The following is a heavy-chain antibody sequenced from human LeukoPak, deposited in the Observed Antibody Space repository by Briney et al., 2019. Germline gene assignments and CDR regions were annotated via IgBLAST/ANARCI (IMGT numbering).Heavy chain of an antibody. CDR1: GYTFTSYD. Sequence: ASATVSFTASGYTFTSYDINWVRQAPGQGLEWMGWMNPNSGNTGYAQKFQGRVTMTRNTSISTAYMELSSLRSEDTAVYYCARAEGDDILTGYTALGRTYKDWGQGTLVTVSS. V-gene: IGHV1-8*01. CDR3: ARAEGDDILTGYTALGRTYKD. D-gene: IGHD3-9*01. CDR2: MNPNSGNT. J-gene: IGHJ4*02.